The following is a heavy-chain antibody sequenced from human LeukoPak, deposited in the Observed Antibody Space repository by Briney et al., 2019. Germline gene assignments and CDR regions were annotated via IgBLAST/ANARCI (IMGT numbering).Heavy chain of an antibody. J-gene: IGHJ4*02. CDR1: GFTFSSYA. CDR2: ISYDGSNK. Sequence: GRSLRLSCAASGFTFSSYAMHWVRQAPGKGLEWVAVISYDGSNKYYADSVKGRFTISRDNSKNTLYLQMNSLRAEDTAVYYCARDVAVAGTGELGFDYWGQGTLVTVSS. D-gene: IGHD6-19*01. V-gene: IGHV3-30*04. CDR3: ARDVAVAGTGELGFDY.